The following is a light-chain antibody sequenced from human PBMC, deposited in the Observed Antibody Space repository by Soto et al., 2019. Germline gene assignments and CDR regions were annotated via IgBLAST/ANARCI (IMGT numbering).Light chain of an antibody. CDR3: QQSYSTPLT. V-gene: IGKV1-39*01. Sequence: DIVMTQSPDSLAVSLGERVTVNCRSSQSVLYSSNNKNYLAWYQQKPGKAPKLLIYAASSLQSGVPSRFSGSGSGTDFTLTISSLQPEDFATYYCQQSYSTPLTFGQGTKVDI. CDR1: QSVLYSSNNKNY. J-gene: IGKJ1*01. CDR2: AAS.